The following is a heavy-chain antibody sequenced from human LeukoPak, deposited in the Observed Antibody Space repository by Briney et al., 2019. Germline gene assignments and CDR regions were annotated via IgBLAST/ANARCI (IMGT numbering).Heavy chain of an antibody. CDR1: EFTFSTYV. J-gene: IGHJ4*02. V-gene: IGHV3-64D*06. CDR3: VRGTGY. Sequence: PGGSLRLSCSVSEFTFSTYVMHWVRQAPGEGLEYVSAISSNGDNTYYADSVKGRFTISRDNSKNTLYLQMSSLRADDTAVYYCVRGTGYWGQGTLVTVSS. CDR2: ISSNGDNT.